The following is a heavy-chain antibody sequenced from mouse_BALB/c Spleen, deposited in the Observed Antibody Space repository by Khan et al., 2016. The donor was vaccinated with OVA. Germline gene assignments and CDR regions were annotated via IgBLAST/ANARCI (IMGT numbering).Heavy chain of an antibody. CDR3: ARVYGGYFDY. V-gene: IGHV3-2*02. CDR1: GYSITSDYA. CDR2: KSYSGNT. Sequence: VQLKESGPGLVKPSQSLSLTCTVTGYSITSDYAWNWIRQFPGNKLEWMSYKSYSGNTKYNPSLKSRITITRDTSKNKFFLQLKSVTTEDTAIYYCARVYGGYFDYWGQGTTLTVSS. D-gene: IGHD1-1*01. J-gene: IGHJ2*01.